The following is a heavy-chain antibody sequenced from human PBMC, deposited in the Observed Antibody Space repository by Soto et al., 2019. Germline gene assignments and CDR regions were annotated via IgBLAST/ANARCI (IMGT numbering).Heavy chain of an antibody. CDR1: GGTFSSYA. J-gene: IGHJ6*02. Sequence: QVQLVQSGAEVKKPGSSVKVSCKASGGTFSSYAISWVRQAPGQGLAWMGGIIPIFGTANYAQKFQGRVTISADESTSTAYMELSSLRSEDTAVYYCARGGELELRYYYYGMDVWGQGTTVTVSS. V-gene: IGHV1-69*01. CDR3: ARGGELELRYYYYGMDV. CDR2: IIPIFGTA. D-gene: IGHD1-7*01.